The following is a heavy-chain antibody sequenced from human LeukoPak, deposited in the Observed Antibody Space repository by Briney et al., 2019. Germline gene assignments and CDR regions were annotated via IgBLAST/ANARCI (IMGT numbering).Heavy chain of an antibody. D-gene: IGHD4-17*01. J-gene: IGHJ5*02. Sequence: SETLSLTCTVSGGSISSYYWSWIRQPPGRGLEWIGYMYNSGSTNYNPSLKSRVTISIDTSKNQFSLKLSSVTTADTAVYYCARVPHFGDYGWFDPWGQGTLVTVSS. CDR1: GGSISSYY. CDR2: MYNSGST. V-gene: IGHV4-59*01. CDR3: ARVPHFGDYGWFDP.